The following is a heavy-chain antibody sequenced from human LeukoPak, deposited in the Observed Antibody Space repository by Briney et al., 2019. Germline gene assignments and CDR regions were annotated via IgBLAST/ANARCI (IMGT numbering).Heavy chain of an antibody. CDR1: GFTFSSYS. Sequence: GGSLRLSCAASGFTFSSYSMNWVRQAPGKGLEWVAFIRYDGSNKYYADSVKGRFTISRDNSKNTLYLQMNSLRAEDTAVYYCAKDRSGSYSQGLDYWGQGTPVTVSP. V-gene: IGHV3-30*02. CDR2: IRYDGSNK. J-gene: IGHJ4*02. CDR3: AKDRSGSYSQGLDY. D-gene: IGHD1-26*01.